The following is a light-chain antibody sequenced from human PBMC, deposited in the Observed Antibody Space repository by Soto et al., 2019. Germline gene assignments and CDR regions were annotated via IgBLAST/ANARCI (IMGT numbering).Light chain of an antibody. CDR3: LQNYNYPRT. Sequence: AIQMTQSPSSLSASVGDRVTITCRASQDISDDVGWYQQTPGKAPKLLIPGASRLQSGVPSRFSGSGSGAAFTLTITSLRPEDSATYYCLQNYNYPRTFGQGTKVDIK. J-gene: IGKJ1*01. V-gene: IGKV1-6*01. CDR2: GAS. CDR1: QDISDD.